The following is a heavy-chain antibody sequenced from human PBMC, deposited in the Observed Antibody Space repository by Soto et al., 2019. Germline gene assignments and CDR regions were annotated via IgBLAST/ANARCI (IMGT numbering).Heavy chain of an antibody. Sequence: PSETLSLTWTVSGGSISSYYWSWIRQTPGKGLEWIGYIYYSGSTNYNPSLKSRVTISVDTSKNQFSLKLSSVTAADTAVYYCARVGPSGNSSSWIIYYYYGMDVWGQGTTVTVSS. D-gene: IGHD6-13*01. CDR2: IYYSGST. V-gene: IGHV4-59*01. CDR3: ARVGPSGNSSSWIIYYYYGMDV. CDR1: GGSISSYY. J-gene: IGHJ6*02.